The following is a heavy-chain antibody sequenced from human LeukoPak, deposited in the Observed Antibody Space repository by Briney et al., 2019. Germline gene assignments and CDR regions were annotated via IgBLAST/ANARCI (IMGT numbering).Heavy chain of an antibody. Sequence: SVTLSLTCTVSGGSISSYYWSWIRQPPGKGLEWIGYIYYSGSTNYNPSLKSRVTISVDTSKNQFSLKLSSVTAADTAVYYCARLRPSVYGMDVWGQGTTVTVSS. CDR3: ARLRPSVYGMDV. J-gene: IGHJ6*02. CDR2: IYYSGST. V-gene: IGHV4-59*08. CDR1: GGSISSYY.